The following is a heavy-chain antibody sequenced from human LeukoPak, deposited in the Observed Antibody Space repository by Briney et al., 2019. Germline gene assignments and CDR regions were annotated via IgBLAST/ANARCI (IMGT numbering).Heavy chain of an antibody. Sequence: GASVKVSCKASGYTFTSYYMHWVRQAPGQGLEWMGIINPSGGSTSYAQKFQGRVTMTRDTSTSTVYMELSSLRSEDTAVYYCANRDPWGTVTTLARLNAASDAFDIWGQGTMVAVSS. CDR1: GYTFTSYY. D-gene: IGHD4-17*01. CDR3: ANRDPWGTVTTLARLNAASDAFDI. CDR2: INPSGGST. J-gene: IGHJ3*02. V-gene: IGHV1-46*01.